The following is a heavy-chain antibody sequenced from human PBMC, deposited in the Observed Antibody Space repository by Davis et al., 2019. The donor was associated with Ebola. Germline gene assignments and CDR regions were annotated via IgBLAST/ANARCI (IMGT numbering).Heavy chain of an antibody. Sequence: GESLKISCEASGFTVSSYYMNWVRQAPGKGLEWVSVIYSGGDTYYTDSVKGRFTISRDNSKNTLYLQLSSLTPEDSAVYYCARDNFPEDGMDVWGQGTTVTVFS. CDR2: IYSGGDT. CDR3: ARDNFPEDGMDV. V-gene: IGHV3-53*01. CDR1: GFTVSSYY. J-gene: IGHJ6*02.